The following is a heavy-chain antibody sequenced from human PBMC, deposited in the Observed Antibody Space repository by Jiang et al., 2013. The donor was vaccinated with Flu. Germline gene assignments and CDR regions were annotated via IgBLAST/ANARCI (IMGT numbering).Heavy chain of an antibody. J-gene: IGHJ4*02. CDR3: ARLFDQQPKD. CDR2: IYYSGST. D-gene: IGHD6-13*01. CDR1: GGSISSYY. V-gene: IGHV4-59*08. Sequence: LTCTVSGGSISSYYWSWIRQPPGKGLEWIGYIYYSGSTNYNPSLKSRVTISVDTSKNQFSLKLSSVTAADTAVYYCARLFDQQPKDWGQGTLVTVSS.